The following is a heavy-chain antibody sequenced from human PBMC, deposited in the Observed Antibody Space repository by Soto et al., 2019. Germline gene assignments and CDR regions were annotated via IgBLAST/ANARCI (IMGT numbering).Heavy chain of an antibody. Sequence: GASVKVSCKASGGGNLRDYRTTWVRRAPGQGLEWMGGIIPKLGSANYAQKFQGRVTITADKSTSTAYMELSSLRSEDTAVYYCAREGEYCSGGSCYLWGQGTLVTVSS. CDR2: IIPKLGSA. CDR1: GGGNLRDYR. CDR3: AREGEYCSGGSCYL. V-gene: IGHV1-69*10. D-gene: IGHD2-15*01. J-gene: IGHJ5*02.